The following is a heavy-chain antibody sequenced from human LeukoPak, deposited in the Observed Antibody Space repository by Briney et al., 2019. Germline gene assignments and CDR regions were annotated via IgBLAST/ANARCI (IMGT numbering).Heavy chain of an antibody. CDR2: ISGSGDNNDNT. J-gene: IGHJ4*02. CDR1: GFTFSSYA. CDR3: AKSGSTSWYFDY. V-gene: IGHV3-23*01. D-gene: IGHD6-13*01. Sequence: PGGSLRLSCAASGFTFSSYAMSWVRQAPGKGLEWVSAISGSGDNNDNTYYADSVKGQFTISRDNSKNTLYLQMSSLRAEDAAVYYCAKSGSTSWYFDYWGQGTLVTVSS.